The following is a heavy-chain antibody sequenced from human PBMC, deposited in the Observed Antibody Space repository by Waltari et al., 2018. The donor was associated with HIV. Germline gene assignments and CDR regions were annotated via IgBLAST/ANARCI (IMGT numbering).Heavy chain of an antibody. J-gene: IGHJ6*03. D-gene: IGHD3-3*01. CDR3: ARVPNPYYDFWSGYSPPNYYYMDV. V-gene: IGHV7-4-1*02. CDR1: GYTFTSYA. CDR2: INTNTGNP. Sequence: QVQLVQSGSELKKPGASVKVSCKASGYTFTSYAMNWVRQAPGQGLEWMGWINTNTGNPTYAQGFTGRFVFSLDTSVSTAYLQISSLKAEDTAVYYCARVPNPYYDFWSGYSPPNYYYMDVWGKGTTVTVSS.